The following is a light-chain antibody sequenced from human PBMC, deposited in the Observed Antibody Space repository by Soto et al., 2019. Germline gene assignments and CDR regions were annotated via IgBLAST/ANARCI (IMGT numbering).Light chain of an antibody. J-gene: IGKJ1*01. Sequence: EIGLTQSPATLSLSPGERATLSCRASQSVSSNLAWYQQKPGQAPRLLIYGASTRATGIPDRFSGSGSGTDFTLTISRLEPEDFAVYYCQQYGSSPWTFGQGTKVDIK. CDR3: QQYGSSPWT. CDR2: GAS. V-gene: IGKV3-20*01. CDR1: QSVSSN.